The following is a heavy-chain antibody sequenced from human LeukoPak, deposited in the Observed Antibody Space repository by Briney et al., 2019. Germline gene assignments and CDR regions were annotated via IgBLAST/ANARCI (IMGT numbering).Heavy chain of an antibody. J-gene: IGHJ5*02. D-gene: IGHD3-10*01. V-gene: IGHV1-3*01. CDR2: INAGNGNT. CDR1: GYTFTSYA. CDR3: ARVSWFGELFGSFDH. Sequence: ASVKVSCKASGYTFTSYAMHWVRQAPGQRLEWMGWINAGNGNTKYSQKFQGRVTITRDTSASTAYMELSSLRSEDTAVYYCARVSWFGELFGSFDHWGQGTLVTVSS.